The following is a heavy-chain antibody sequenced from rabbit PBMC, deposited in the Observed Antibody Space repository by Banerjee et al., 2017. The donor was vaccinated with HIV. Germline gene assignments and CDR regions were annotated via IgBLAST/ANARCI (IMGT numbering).Heavy chain of an antibody. CDR2: IYTGSGGIT. CDR3: ARHNSDYYYFNL. CDR1: GFSFSSKYY. D-gene: IGHD4-1*01. V-gene: IGHV1S45*01. Sequence: QEQLEESGGDLVEPGASLTLTCTASGFSFSSKYYMCWVRQAPGKGLEWIGCIYTGSGGITYYATWAKGRFTISKTSSTTVTLQMTSLTAADTATYFCARHNSDYYYFNLWGQGTLVTVS. J-gene: IGHJ4*01.